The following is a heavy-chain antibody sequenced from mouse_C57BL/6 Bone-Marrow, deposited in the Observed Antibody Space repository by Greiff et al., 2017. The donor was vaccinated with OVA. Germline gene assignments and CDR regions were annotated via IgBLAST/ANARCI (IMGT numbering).Heavy chain of an antibody. V-gene: IGHV1-59*01. CDR2: IDPSDSYT. CDR1: GYTFTSYW. D-gene: IGHD1-1*01. J-gene: IGHJ2*01. Sequence: QVQLQQPGAELVRPGTSVKLSCKASGYTFTSYWMHWVKQRPGQGLEWIGVIDPSDSYTNSNQKFKGKATLTVDTSSSTAYMQLSSLTSEDSAVYYCARWGDYGSFDYWGQGTTLTVSS. CDR3: ARWGDYGSFDY.